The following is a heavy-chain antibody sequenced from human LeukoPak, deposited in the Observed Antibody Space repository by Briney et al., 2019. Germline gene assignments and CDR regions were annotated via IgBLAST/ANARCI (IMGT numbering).Heavy chain of an antibody. CDR1: GFTFSSYG. V-gene: IGHV3-48*04. CDR3: ARGRIYFDY. CDR2: INPSGNTF. J-gene: IGHJ4*02. Sequence: GGSLRLSCAASGFTFSSYGMHWVRQAPGKGLEWVSYINPSGNTFYYADSVKGRFTISRDNAKNSLYLQMNSLRAEDTAVYYCARGRIYFDYWGQGTLVTVSS. D-gene: IGHD2-15*01.